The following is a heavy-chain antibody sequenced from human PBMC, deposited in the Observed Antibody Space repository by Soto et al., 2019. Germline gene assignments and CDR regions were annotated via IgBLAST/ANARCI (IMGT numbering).Heavy chain of an antibody. D-gene: IGHD3-22*01. CDR3: ARDQPITMIVVVSPNAFAI. Sequence: QVQLVQSGAEVKKPGASVKVSCKASGYTFTSYGISWVRQAPGQGLEWMGWISAYNGNTNYAQKLQGRVTMTTDTYTSTAYMELRSLRSDDTAVYYCARDQPITMIVVVSPNAFAIWGQGTMVTVSS. CDR2: ISAYNGNT. V-gene: IGHV1-18*01. J-gene: IGHJ3*02. CDR1: GYTFTSYG.